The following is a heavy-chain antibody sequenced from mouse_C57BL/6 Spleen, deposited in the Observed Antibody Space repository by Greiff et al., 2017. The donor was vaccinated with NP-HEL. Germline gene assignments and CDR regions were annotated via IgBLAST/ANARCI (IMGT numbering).Heavy chain of an antibody. CDR2: ISSGGSYT. D-gene: IGHD1-1*01. Sequence: EVKVVESGGDLVKPGGSLKLSCAASGFTFSSYGMSWVRQTPDKRLEWVATISSGGSYTYYPDSVKGRFTISRDNAKNTLYLQMSSLKSEDTAMYYCARHYYGSSLFYYAMDYWGQGTSVTVSS. CDR1: GFTFSSYG. CDR3: ARHYYGSSLFYYAMDY. J-gene: IGHJ4*01. V-gene: IGHV5-6*01.